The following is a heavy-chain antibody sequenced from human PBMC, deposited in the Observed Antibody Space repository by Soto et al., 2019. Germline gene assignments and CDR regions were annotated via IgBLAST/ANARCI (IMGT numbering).Heavy chain of an antibody. D-gene: IGHD1-1*01. Sequence: SGGSLRLSCAASGFNFDNYWMAWVRQAPGKRLEWVANIKQDGSDKNYVDSVKGRFTISRDNAKNSLYLQMNSLRAEDSAVYSCARDTTGILDYWGQGTLVTVSS. V-gene: IGHV3-7*01. CDR3: ARDTTGILDY. CDR1: GFNFDNYW. J-gene: IGHJ4*02. CDR2: IKQDGSDK.